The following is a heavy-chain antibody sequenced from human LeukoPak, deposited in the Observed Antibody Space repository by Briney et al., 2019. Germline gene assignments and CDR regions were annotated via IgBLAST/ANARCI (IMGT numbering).Heavy chain of an antibody. CDR2: ISSSSSYI. J-gene: IGHJ4*02. D-gene: IGHD4-17*01. CDR1: GFTFSSYA. CDR3: ARARPTVTHGDY. V-gene: IGHV3-21*01. Sequence: GGSLRLSCAASGFTFSSYAMSWVRQAPGKGLEWVSSISSSSSYIYYADSVKGRFTISRDNAKNSLYLQMNSLRAEDTAVYYRARARPTVTHGDYWGQGTLVTVSS.